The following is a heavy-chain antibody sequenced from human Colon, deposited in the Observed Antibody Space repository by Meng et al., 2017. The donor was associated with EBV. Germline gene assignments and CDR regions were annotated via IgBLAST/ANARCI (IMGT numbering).Heavy chain of an antibody. CDR2: IIHGGSP. Sequence: QVQLKPGGAGLLKPSGTLSLTCAVNGGSLSGAYWNWIRQPPGKGLEWIGEIIHGGSPSYNPSLKSRVTISIDTSKNQLSLMLSSVTAADTAVYYCARRPTGIDYWGQGTLVTVSS. J-gene: IGHJ4*02. D-gene: IGHD2-8*02. CDR1: GGSLSGAY. V-gene: IGHV4-34*12. CDR3: ARRPTGIDY.